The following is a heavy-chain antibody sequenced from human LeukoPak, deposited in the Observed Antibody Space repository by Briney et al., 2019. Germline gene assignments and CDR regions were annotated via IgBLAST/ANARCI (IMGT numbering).Heavy chain of an antibody. Sequence: ASVKVSCKAPGYTFTGYYMHWVRQAPGQGLEWMGWINPNSGGTNYAQKLQGRVTMTTDTSTSTAYMELRSLRSDDTAVYYCARGLRNRGYSRYCDYWGQGTLVTVSS. V-gene: IGHV1-2*02. J-gene: IGHJ4*02. CDR2: INPNSGGT. D-gene: IGHD5-18*01. CDR1: GYTFTGYY. CDR3: ARGLRNRGYSRYCDY.